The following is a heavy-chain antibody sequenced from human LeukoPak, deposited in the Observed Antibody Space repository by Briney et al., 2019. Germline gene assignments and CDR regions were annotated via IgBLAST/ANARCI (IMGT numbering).Heavy chain of an antibody. J-gene: IGHJ4*02. D-gene: IGHD2-2*01. Sequence: GASVKVSCKASGYTFTGYYMHWVRQAPGQGLEWMGIINPNGAGASYAQKFQGRVTLTRDMSTSTVYMDLSSLRSEDTAVYYCARRGYCISSSCSLDYWGQGTLVTVSS. CDR3: ARRGYCISSSCSLDY. V-gene: IGHV1-46*01. CDR1: GYTFTGYY. CDR2: INPNGAGA.